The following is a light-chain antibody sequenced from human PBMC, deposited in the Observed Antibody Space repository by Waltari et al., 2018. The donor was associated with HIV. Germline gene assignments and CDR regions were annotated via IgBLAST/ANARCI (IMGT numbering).Light chain of an antibody. CDR3: ASRDNNGKRVL. CDR2: DKN. Sequence: SSELTQEPIVSVTLGQTVTITCQGDSHRNYYASWHQLKPGPAPILFIYDKNTLPSGIPDRFSGSTSGNTASLTITGSQAEDEADYFCASRDNNGKRVLFGGGTKLTVL. CDR1: SHRNYY. V-gene: IGLV3-19*01. J-gene: IGLJ3*02.